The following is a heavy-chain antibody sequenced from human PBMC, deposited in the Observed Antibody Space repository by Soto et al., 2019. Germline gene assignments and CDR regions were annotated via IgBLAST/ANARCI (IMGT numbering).Heavy chain of an antibody. CDR1: GFTFSSYS. V-gene: IGHV3-48*02. CDR3: ARHDSRLTDAFDI. J-gene: IGHJ3*02. D-gene: IGHD3-22*01. Sequence: EVQLVESGGGLVQPGGSLRLSCAASGFTFSSYSMNWVRQAPGKGLEWVSYISSSSSTIYYADSVKGRFTISRDNAKNSLYLKMNSLRDEDTAVYYCARHDSRLTDAFDIWGQGTMVTVSS. CDR2: ISSSSSTI.